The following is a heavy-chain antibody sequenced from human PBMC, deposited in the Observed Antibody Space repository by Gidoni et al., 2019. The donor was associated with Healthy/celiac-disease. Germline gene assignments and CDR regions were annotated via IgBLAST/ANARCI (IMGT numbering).Heavy chain of an antibody. D-gene: IGHD3-22*01. CDR3: ARWSGPLGYYDSSGYRQAGWFDP. Sequence: EVQLVESGGGLVQPGGSLRLSCAASGFTFSSYWMSWVRQAPGKGLEWVANIKQDGSEKYYVDSVKGRFTISRDNAKNSLYLQMNSLRAEDTAVYYCARWSGPLGYYDSSGYRQAGWFDPWGQGTLVTVSS. CDR1: GFTFSSYW. CDR2: IKQDGSEK. V-gene: IGHV3-7*01. J-gene: IGHJ5*02.